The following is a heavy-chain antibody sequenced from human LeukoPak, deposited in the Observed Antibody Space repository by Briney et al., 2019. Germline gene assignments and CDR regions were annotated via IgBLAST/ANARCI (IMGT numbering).Heavy chain of an antibody. D-gene: IGHD2-15*01. CDR2: IIPIFGTA. Sequence: RGSSVKVSCKASGGTFSSYAISWVRQAPGQGLEWMGGIIPIFGTANYAQKFQGRVTITTDESTSTAYMELSSLRSVDTAVYYCATGSVAARAYYYYYYMDVWGKGTTVTVSS. CDR3: ATGSVAARAYYYYYYMDV. J-gene: IGHJ6*03. CDR1: GGTFSSYA. V-gene: IGHV1-69*05.